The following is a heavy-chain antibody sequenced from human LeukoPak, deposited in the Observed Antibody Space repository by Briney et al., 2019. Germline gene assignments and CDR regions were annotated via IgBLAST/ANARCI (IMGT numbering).Heavy chain of an antibody. D-gene: IGHD6-13*01. CDR1: GFSLSAYG. V-gene: IGHV3-33*01. J-gene: IGHJ4*02. Sequence: GGSLRLSCAASGFSLSAYGVHRVRQAPGKGLEWVAVIWYDGTSKDYADSVKGRFTFSRDSSKNTLYLQMNSLTVEDTAVYYCARSQSSSLIDYWGQGTLVTVSS. CDR2: IWYDGTSK. CDR3: ARSQSSSLIDY.